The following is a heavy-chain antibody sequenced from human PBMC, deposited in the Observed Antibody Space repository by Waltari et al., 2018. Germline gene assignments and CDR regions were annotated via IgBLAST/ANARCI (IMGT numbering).Heavy chain of an antibody. CDR2: VNHSGRT. D-gene: IGHD6-13*01. J-gene: IGHJ4*02. CDR1: GGSFSGYY. V-gene: IGHV4-34*01. Sequence: QVQLQQWGAGLLKPSETLSLTCAVYGGSFSGYYWSWIRQPPGKGREWIGEVNHSGRTNYNPSVKSRVRRSVDTSKNQFSLKLSSVTAADTAVYYCARRRGYSSSWYDYWGQGTLVTVSS. CDR3: ARRRGYSSSWYDY.